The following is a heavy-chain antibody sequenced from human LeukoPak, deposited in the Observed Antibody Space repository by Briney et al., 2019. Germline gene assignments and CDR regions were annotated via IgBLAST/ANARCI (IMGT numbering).Heavy chain of an antibody. Sequence: PSETLSLTCSVSGDSFNSSTYYWGWIRQAPGKGLEWIANIYYSGHSYYNLPLKSRATISVDTSKFSLELTSVTAADTAIYYCARGNPHYRQGRGFLDSWGQGTLVTVSS. V-gene: IGHV4-39*07. CDR3: ARGNPHYRQGRGFLDS. J-gene: IGHJ4*02. CDR2: IYYSGHS. CDR1: GDSFNSSTYY. D-gene: IGHD1-26*01.